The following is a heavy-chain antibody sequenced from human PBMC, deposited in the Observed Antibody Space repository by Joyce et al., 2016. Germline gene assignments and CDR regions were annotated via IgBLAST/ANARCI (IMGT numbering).Heavy chain of an antibody. CDR2: INSGTTYK. CDR1: GFTFSNYN. Sequence: EVHLVESGGGLVKHGGSLRLSCAASGFTFSNYNMNWVSQAPGKGMEWVSSINSGTTYKYYADSVQGRFTISRDNAKNSLYLQMNSLRAEDTAVYYCARDLGYFDYWGQGTLVTVSS. CDR3: ARDLGYFDY. J-gene: IGHJ4*02. V-gene: IGHV3-21*01.